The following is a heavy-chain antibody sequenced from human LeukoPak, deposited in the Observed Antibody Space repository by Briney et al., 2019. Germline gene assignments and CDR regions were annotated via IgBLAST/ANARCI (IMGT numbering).Heavy chain of an antibody. CDR1: GYTFTSYG. CDR2: ISAYNGNT. D-gene: IGHD3-22*01. CDR3: AGDFRYYYDSSAPGAFDI. J-gene: IGHJ3*02. Sequence: ASVKVSCKASGYTFTSYGISWVRQAPGQGLEWMGWISAYNGNTNYAQKLQGRVTMTTDTSTSTAYMELRSLRSDDTAVYYCAGDFRYYYDSSAPGAFDIWGQGTMVTVSS. V-gene: IGHV1-18*01.